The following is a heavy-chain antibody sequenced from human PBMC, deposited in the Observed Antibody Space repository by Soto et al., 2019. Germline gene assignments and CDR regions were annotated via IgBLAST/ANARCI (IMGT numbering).Heavy chain of an antibody. Sequence: QVQLQQWGAGLLKPSETLSLTCAVHGGSFSRFFWTWIRQPPGKGLEWIGEINHSGSTNYNPSLKSRVTISVDTSENQFSLRLTSVTAADTAVYYCARGQWLPRGEYWGQGTLVTVSS. CDR1: GGSFSRFF. CDR2: INHSGST. D-gene: IGHD6-19*01. J-gene: IGHJ4*02. CDR3: ARGQWLPRGEY. V-gene: IGHV4-34*02.